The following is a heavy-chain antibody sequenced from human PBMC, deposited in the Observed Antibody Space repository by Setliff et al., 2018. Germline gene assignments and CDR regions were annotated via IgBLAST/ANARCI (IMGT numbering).Heavy chain of an antibody. J-gene: IGHJ5*02. V-gene: IGHV5-51*01. CDR1: GFSFTDFW. Sequence: GESLKISCKGSGFSFTDFWIGWVRQMPGKGLEWMGLMYAGDSDTRYNPSFPGRVTMSADKSINTAYLQWSSLKASDTAIYYCARQKSTGSGNNWFDPWGQGTLVPVSS. CDR2: MYAGDSDT. CDR3: ARQKSTGSGNNWFDP. D-gene: IGHD3-10*01.